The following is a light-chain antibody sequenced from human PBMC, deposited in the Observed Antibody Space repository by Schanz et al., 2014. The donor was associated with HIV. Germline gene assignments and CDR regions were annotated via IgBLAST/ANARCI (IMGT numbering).Light chain of an antibody. Sequence: QSVLTQPPSMSAAPGQRVTISCAGSAFNIGQNYVSWFQQFPGTAPKLLIYVNYQRPSDIPDRFSGSKTGTSATLAIVGLQTGDEADYYCATWDSTLRAVVFGGGTKLTVL. CDR3: ATWDSTLRAVV. J-gene: IGLJ2*01. CDR2: VNY. V-gene: IGLV1-51*01. CDR1: AFNIGQNY.